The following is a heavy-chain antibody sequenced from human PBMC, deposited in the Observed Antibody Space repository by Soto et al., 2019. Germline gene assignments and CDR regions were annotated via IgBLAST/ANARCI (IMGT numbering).Heavy chain of an antibody. CDR3: ARAMYSSKTDFDY. D-gene: IGHD6-13*01. CDR2: ISVSGEST. Sequence: PGGSLRLSCAASGFTFRSSAMIWARQPPGKGLEWVSSISVSGESTYYADSVKGRFTISRDNAKNSLYLQMNSLRAEDTAVYYCARAMYSSKTDFDYWGQGILVTVSS. J-gene: IGHJ4*02. CDR1: GFTFRSSA. V-gene: IGHV3-23*01.